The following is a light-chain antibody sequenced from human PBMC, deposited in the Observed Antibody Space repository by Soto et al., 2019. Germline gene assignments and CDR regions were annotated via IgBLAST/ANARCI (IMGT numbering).Light chain of an antibody. CDR1: QTISSW. J-gene: IGKJ1*01. CDR3: QHYNSYSEA. Sequence: DIPMTQSPSTLSGSVGDRVTITCRASQTISSWLAWYQQKPGKATKLLIYKASTLKSRVPSRFSGSGSGTEFTLTISSLQPDDFATYYCQHYNSYSEAFGQGTKVELK. V-gene: IGKV1-5*03. CDR2: KAS.